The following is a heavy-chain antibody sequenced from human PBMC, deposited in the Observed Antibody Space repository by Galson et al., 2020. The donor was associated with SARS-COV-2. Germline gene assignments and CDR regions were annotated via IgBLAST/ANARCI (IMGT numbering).Heavy chain of an antibody. J-gene: IGHJ4*02. Sequence: GGSLRLSCAASGFTFSSYAMSWVRQAPGKGLEWVSAISGSGGSTYYADSVKGRFTISRDNSKNTLYLQMNSLRAEDTAVYYCAKDLLYCGGDCYVFDYWGQGTLVTVSS. CDR2: ISGSGGST. V-gene: IGHV3-23*01. CDR1: GFTFSSYA. D-gene: IGHD2-21*02. CDR3: AKDLLYCGGDCYVFDY.